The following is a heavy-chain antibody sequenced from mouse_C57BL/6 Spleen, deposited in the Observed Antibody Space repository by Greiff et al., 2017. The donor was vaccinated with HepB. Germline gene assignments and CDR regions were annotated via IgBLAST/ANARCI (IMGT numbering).Heavy chain of an antibody. CDR3: ATYDDSNYRHAY. J-gene: IGHJ3*01. CDR1: GFNIKDYY. D-gene: IGHD2-5*01. V-gene: IGHV14-2*01. Sequence: VQLQQSGAELVKPGASVKLSCTASGFNIKDYYMHWVKQRTEQGLEWIGRIDPEDGETKYAPTFQGKATITADTSSNPAYLQLSSLTSEDTAVYYCATYDDSNYRHAYWGQGTLVTVSA. CDR2: IDPEDGET.